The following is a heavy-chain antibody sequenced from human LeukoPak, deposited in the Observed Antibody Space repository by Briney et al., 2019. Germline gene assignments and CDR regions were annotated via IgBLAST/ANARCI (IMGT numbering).Heavy chain of an antibody. J-gene: IGHJ6*02. V-gene: IGHV4-59*12. CDR3: ARGFPDIVGSYYYYGMDV. Sequence: SETLSLTCTVSGGSISSYYWSWIRQPPGKGLEWIGYIYYSGSTNYNPSLKSRVTISVDTSKNQFSLKLSSVTAADTAVYYCARGFPDIVGSYYYYGMDVWGQGTTVTVSS. CDR2: IYYSGST. CDR1: GGSISSYY. D-gene: IGHD2-15*01.